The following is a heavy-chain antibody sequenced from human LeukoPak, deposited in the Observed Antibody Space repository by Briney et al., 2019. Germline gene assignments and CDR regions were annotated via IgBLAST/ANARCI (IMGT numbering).Heavy chain of an antibody. CDR3: ARQGYGQKYYYYYMDV. CDR1: GDSIGSGRDY. J-gene: IGHJ6*03. V-gene: IGHV4-39*01. D-gene: IGHD5-18*01. CDR2: IFHNGIT. Sequence: SETLSLTCTVSGDSIGSGRDYWGWIRQSPVNGLEWIGAIFHNGITDYNPSLKSRVTISVDTSKNQFSLKLSSVTAADTAVYYCARQGYGQKYYYYYMDVWGKGTTVTVSS.